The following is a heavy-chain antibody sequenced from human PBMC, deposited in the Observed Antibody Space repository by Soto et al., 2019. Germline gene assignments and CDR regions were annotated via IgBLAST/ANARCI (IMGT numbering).Heavy chain of an antibody. D-gene: IGHD4-17*01. CDR2: IDWDDDK. V-gene: IGHV2-70*04. Sequence: SGPTLVNPTRTLTLTCTFSGPSLGRKGMRVSWFRQPLGKALEWLARIDWDDDKFYSPSLRTRLTISKDTSKNQVVLTMTNVDPKDTATYYCARSPGGFTVATYFFDYWGQGTLVTVSS. CDR1: GPSLGRKGMR. CDR3: ARSPGGFTVATYFFDY. J-gene: IGHJ4*02.